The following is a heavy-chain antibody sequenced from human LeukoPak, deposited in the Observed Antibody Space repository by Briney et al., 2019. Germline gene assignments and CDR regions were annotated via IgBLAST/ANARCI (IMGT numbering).Heavy chain of an antibody. D-gene: IGHD1-1*01. CDR2: INPNSDFT. Sequence: SVKVSCKPSGYTFTKYYLHWVRQAPGQGLEWMGIINPNSDFTTYAQKFQGRVTMTRDTSTSTVYMELSSLRSDDTAVYYCARELGYSNAGLDYWGQGTLVTVSS. CDR3: ARELGYSNAGLDY. CDR1: GYTFTKYY. J-gene: IGHJ4*02. V-gene: IGHV1-46*01.